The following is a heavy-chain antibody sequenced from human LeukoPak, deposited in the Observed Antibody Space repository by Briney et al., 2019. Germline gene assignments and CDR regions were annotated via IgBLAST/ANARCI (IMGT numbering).Heavy chain of an antibody. CDR2: IIPIFGTA. D-gene: IGHD4-23*01. V-gene: IGHV1-69*01. J-gene: IGHJ6*02. Sequence: SVKVSCKASGGTFSSYAISWVRQAPGQGLEWMGGIIPIFGTANYAQTFQGRVTITADESTSTAYMELSSLRSEDTAVYYCARAGYGNSSRDNYYYYYGMDVWGQGTTVTVSS. CDR1: GGTFSSYA. CDR3: ARAGYGNSSRDNYYYYYGMDV.